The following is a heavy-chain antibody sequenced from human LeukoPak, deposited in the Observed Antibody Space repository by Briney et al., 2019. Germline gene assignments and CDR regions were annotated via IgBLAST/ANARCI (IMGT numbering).Heavy chain of an antibody. V-gene: IGHV4-59*01. D-gene: IGHD3-9*01. CDR3: ARGPQIDYYDILTGYFFGAFDI. CDR1: GGSISSFY. Sequence: PSETLSLTCTVSGGSISSFYWSWIRQPPGKGLEWIGYIYYNENTNYNPSLKSRVTISVDTSKNQFSLKLSSVTAADTAVYYCARGPQIDYYDILTGYFFGAFDIWGQGTMVTVSS. CDR2: IYYNENT. J-gene: IGHJ3*02.